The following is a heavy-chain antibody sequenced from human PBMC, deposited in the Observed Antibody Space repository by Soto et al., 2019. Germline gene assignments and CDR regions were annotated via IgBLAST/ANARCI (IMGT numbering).Heavy chain of an antibody. J-gene: IGHJ4*02. V-gene: IGHV3-23*01. CDR1: GFTFSIYA. CDR3: ARGCIGDRGFEY. D-gene: IGHD2-15*01. CDR2: INPSGDTT. Sequence: EVQLLESGGGLVQPGGSLRVSCAASGFTFSIYAVTWVRLAPGKGLEWVSTINPSGDTTYYADSVKGRFTISRDNSKNTLYLQMDSLRAEDTAVYYCARGCIGDRGFEYWGQGTLVTVSS.